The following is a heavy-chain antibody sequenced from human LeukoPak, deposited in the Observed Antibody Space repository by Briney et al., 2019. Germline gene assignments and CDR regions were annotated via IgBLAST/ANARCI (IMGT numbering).Heavy chain of an antibody. V-gene: IGHV3-7*01. CDR1: GFIVSTNY. CDR2: IKQDGSEK. Sequence: GGSLRLSCAASGFIVSTNYMSWVRQAPGKGLEWVANIKQDGSEKYYVDSVKGRFTISRDNAKNSLYLQMNSLRAEDTAVYYCARDPYGSESYFDYWGQGTLVTVSS. CDR3: ARDPYGSESYFDY. J-gene: IGHJ4*02. D-gene: IGHD2-15*01.